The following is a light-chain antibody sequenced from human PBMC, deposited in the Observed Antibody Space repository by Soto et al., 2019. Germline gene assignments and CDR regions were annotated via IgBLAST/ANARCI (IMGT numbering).Light chain of an antibody. Sequence: QSALTQPPSASGSLGQSVTISCTGTSSDVGGYNYVSWYQQHPGKAPKLMIYEVSKRPSGVPDRFSGSKSGNTASLTVSGLQAEDEADYYCSSYAGSNNYVFGTGTKLPVL. CDR1: SSDVGGYNY. J-gene: IGLJ1*01. V-gene: IGLV2-8*01. CDR2: EVS. CDR3: SSYAGSNNYV.